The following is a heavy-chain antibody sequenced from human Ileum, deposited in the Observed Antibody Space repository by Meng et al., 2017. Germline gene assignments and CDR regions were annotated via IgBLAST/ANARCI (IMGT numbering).Heavy chain of an antibody. CDR1: GLPFSGYA. J-gene: IGHJ4*02. CDR3: ANFDWNDGKTCD. V-gene: IGHV3-23*05. D-gene: IGHD1-1*01. CDR2: ISTSGSNT. Sequence: SGGGLFQPVGGLGLSCAAAGLPFSGYAMSWVRQVPGKGLEWVSAISTSGSNTYYADSFRGRFTISRDNSKNTLFLQMNSLRVDDTAVYYCANFDWNDGKTCDWGQGTLVTVSS.